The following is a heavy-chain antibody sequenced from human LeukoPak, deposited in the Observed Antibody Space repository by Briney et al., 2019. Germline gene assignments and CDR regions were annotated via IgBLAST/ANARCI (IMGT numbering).Heavy chain of an antibody. J-gene: IGHJ5*02. CDR3: ARGAYTSSRFDP. D-gene: IGHD6-6*01. CDR1: GGSISTGTYY. Sequence: SETLSLICTVSGGSISTGTYYWGWIRQPPGKGLEWIGSIYYSGSTYYTPSLKSRVTISVDTSRNQFSLKLTSVTAADTAIYYCARGAYTSSRFDPWGQGTLVTVSS. CDR2: IYYSGST. V-gene: IGHV4-39*01.